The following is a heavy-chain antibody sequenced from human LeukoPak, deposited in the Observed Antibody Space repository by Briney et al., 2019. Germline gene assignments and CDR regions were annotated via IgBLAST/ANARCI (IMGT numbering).Heavy chain of an antibody. CDR3: ARADMIVVVTYDY. Sequence: KPSETLSLTCTVSGGSISSYYWSWIRQPPGKGLEWIGYIYYSGSTNYNPSLKSRVTISVDTSKNQFSLKLSSVTAADTAVYYCARADMIVVVTYDYWGQGTLVTVSS. CDR1: GGSISSYY. J-gene: IGHJ4*02. V-gene: IGHV4-59*12. D-gene: IGHD3-22*01. CDR2: IYYSGST.